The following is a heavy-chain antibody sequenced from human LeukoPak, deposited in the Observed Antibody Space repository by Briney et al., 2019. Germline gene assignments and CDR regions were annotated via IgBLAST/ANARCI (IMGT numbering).Heavy chain of an antibody. J-gene: IGHJ4*02. CDR2: IYHSGST. CDR1: GGSISSGGYS. CDR3: ARGGVSSGYHDY. D-gene: IGHD3-22*01. V-gene: IGHV4-30-2*01. Sequence: SQTLSLTCAVSGGSISSGGYSWSWIRQPPGKGLEWIGYIYHSGSTYYNPSLKSRVTISVDRSKNQFSLKLSSVTAADTAVYYCARGGVSSGYHDYWGQGTLVTVSS.